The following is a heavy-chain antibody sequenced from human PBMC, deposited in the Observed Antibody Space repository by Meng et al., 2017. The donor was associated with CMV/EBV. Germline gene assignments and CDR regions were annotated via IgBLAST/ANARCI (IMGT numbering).Heavy chain of an antibody. J-gene: IGHJ4*02. V-gene: IGHV3-23*01. CDR3: AKDRLNLFTEYQLPATHFDY. Sequence: ETLSLTCAVSGFTFSSYAMSWVRQAPGKGLEWVSAISGSGGSTYYADSVKGRFTISRDNSKNTLYLQMNSLRAEDTAVYYCAKDRLNLFTEYQLPATHFDYWGQGTLVTVSS. CDR1: GFTFSSYA. D-gene: IGHD2-2*01. CDR2: ISGSGGST.